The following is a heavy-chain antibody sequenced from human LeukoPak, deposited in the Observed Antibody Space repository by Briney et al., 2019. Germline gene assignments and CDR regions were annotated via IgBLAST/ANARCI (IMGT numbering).Heavy chain of an antibody. CDR2: IWYDGSNK. CDR3: ARDLYDFWSGYQISHYYYYGMDV. V-gene: IGHV3-33*01. J-gene: IGHJ6*02. D-gene: IGHD3-3*01. CDR1: GFTFSSYG. Sequence: GGSLRLSCAASGFTFSSYGMHWVRQAPGKGLEWVAVIWYDGSNKYYADSVKGRFTISRDNSKNTLYLQMNSLRAEDTAVYYCARDLYDFWSGYQISHYYYYGMDVWGQGTTVTVSS.